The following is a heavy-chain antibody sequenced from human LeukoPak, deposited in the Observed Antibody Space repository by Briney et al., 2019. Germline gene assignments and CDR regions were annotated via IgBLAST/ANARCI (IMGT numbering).Heavy chain of an antibody. CDR2: ISYDGSNK. CDR1: GFTFSSYA. J-gene: IGHJ6*02. V-gene: IGHV3-30-3*01. Sequence: PGRSLRLSCAASGFTFSSYAMHWVRQAPGKGLEWVAVISYDGSNKYYADSVKGRFTISRDNSKNTLYLQMNSLRAEDTAVYYCARDKAITIFGVVIIPAYYYYYYGMDVWGQGTTVTVSS. CDR3: ARDKAITIFGVVIIPAYYYYYYGMDV. D-gene: IGHD3-3*01.